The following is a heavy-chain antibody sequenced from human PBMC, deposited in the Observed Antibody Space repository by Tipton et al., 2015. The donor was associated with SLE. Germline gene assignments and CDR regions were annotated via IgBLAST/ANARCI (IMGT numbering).Heavy chain of an antibody. D-gene: IGHD1-26*01. CDR3: ARRGVGADDAFDI. J-gene: IGHJ3*02. CDR1: GGSISWSNYY. Sequence: TLSLTCTVSGGSISWSNYYWGWIRQPSGKGLEWIGSIYYSGDTYYNPSLKSRVTIFVDKSKNQFSLKLSSVTAADTAVFYCARRGVGADDAFDIWGQGTVVTVSS. V-gene: IGHV4-39*01. CDR2: IYYSGDT.